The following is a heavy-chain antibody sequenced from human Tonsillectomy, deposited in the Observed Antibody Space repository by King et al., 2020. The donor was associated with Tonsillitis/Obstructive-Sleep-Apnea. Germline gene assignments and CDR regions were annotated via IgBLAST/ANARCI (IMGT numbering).Heavy chain of an antibody. CDR1: GFTVSSNY. V-gene: IGHV3-66*01. J-gene: IGHJ4*02. D-gene: IGHD2-2*01. CDR3: ARDASGYCSSTSCPDAPFWED. CDR2: IYSGGST. Sequence: EVQLVESGGGLVQPGGSLRLSCAASGFTVSSNYMSWVRQAPGKGLEWVSVIYSGGSTYYADSVKGRFTISRDNSKNTLYLQMNSPRAEDTAVYYCARDASGYCSSTSCPDAPFWEDWGQGTLVTVSS.